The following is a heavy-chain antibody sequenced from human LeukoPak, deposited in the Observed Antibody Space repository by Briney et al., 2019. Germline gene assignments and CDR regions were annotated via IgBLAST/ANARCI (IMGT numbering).Heavy chain of an antibody. CDR1: GFTFSTYW. V-gene: IGHV3-7*01. CDR3: ARDYYDSSGYYSPLFDY. D-gene: IGHD3-22*01. J-gene: IGHJ4*02. Sequence: GGSLRLSCAASGFTFSTYWMSWVRQAPGEGLEWVANIKQDGSEKHYVDSVKGRFTISRDNAKNSLYLQMNSLRAEDTAVYYCARDYYDSSGYYSPLFDYWGQGTLVTVSS. CDR2: IKQDGSEK.